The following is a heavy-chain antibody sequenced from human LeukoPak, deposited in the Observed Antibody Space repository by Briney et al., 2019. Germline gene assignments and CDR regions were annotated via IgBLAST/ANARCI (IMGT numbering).Heavy chain of an antibody. D-gene: IGHD3-3*02. CDR3: ARDISSEGAFDI. CDR1: GFTFSSYS. V-gene: IGHV3-21*01. J-gene: IGHJ3*02. Sequence: GGSLRLSCAASGFTFSSYSMNWVRQAPGKGLEWVSSISSCSSYIYYADSVKGRFTISRDNAKNSLYLQMNSLRAEDTAVYYCARDISSEGAFDIWGQGTMVTVSS. CDR2: ISSCSSYI.